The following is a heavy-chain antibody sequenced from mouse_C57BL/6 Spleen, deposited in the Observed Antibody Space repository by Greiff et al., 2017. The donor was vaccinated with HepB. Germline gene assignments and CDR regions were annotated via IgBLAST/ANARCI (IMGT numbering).Heavy chain of an antibody. CDR1: GYTFTSYW. D-gene: IGHD2-3*01. J-gene: IGHJ2*01. CDR2: IDPSDSET. CDR3: ARKGDGYYDY. V-gene: IGHV1-52*01. Sequence: VQLQQPGAELVRPGSSVKLSCKASGYTFTSYWMHWVKQRPIQGLEWIGNIDPSDSETHYNQKFKDKATLTVDKSSSTAYMQLSSLTSEDSAVYDCARKGDGYYDYWGQGTTLTVSS.